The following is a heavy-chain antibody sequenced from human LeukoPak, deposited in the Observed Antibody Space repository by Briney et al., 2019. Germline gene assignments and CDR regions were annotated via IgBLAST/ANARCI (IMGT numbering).Heavy chain of an antibody. V-gene: IGHV3-48*03. CDR3: VSRPPPHRGPFDY. CDR2: ISSSGSTI. CDR1: GFTFSSFE. Sequence: GGSLRLSCAGSGFTFSSFEMNWVRQSPGRGLEWVSYISSSGSTIYYADSVKGRFTISRDNAKNSLNLQMNSLRAEDTALYYCVSRPPPHRGPFDYWGQGTLVTVSS. J-gene: IGHJ4*02.